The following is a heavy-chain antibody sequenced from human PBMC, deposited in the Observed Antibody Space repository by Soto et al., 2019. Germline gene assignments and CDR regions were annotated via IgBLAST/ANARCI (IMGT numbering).Heavy chain of an antibody. J-gene: IGHJ4*02. CDR2: IYYSGST. D-gene: IGHD3-3*01. V-gene: IGHV4-59*01. Sequence: SETLSLTCTVSGGSISSYYWSWIRQPPGKGLEWIGYIYYSGSTNYNPSLKSRVTISVDTSKNQFSLKLSSVTAADTAVYYCARATIFGVVIDYWGQGTLVTVSS. CDR3: ARATIFGVVIDY. CDR1: GGSISSYY.